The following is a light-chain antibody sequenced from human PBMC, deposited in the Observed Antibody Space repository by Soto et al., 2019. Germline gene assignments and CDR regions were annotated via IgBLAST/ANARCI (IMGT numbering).Light chain of an antibody. J-gene: IGKJ3*01. V-gene: IGKV3-20*01. CDR1: QSVTSTY. CDR2: GAS. CDR3: QQYANSPLT. Sequence: EIGLTQSPGTLPLSPGEGATLSCRAIQSVTSTYLAWYQQKPGQAPRLLIYGASSRATGIPDRFSGSGSGTDFTLTISRLEPEDFAVYYCQQYANSPLTFGPGTKVDIK.